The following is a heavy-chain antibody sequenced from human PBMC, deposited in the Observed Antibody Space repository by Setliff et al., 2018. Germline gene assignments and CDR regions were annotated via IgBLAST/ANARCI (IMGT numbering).Heavy chain of an antibody. CDR3: ARGTDYHGSGSYWAKDV. D-gene: IGHD3-10*01. J-gene: IGHJ6*04. CDR1: GYTFTNFG. CDR2: IYPSGGSI. V-gene: IGHV1-46*01. Sequence: ASVKVSCKTSGYTFTNFGINWVRQAPGQGLEWMGIIYPSGGSISYAQKFQGRVTMTRDTSTSTVYVELSSLRSEDTAVYYCARGTDYHGSGSYWAKDVWGKGTTVTVSS.